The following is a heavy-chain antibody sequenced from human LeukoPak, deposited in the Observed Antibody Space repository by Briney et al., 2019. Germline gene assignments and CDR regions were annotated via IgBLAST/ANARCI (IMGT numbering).Heavy chain of an antibody. J-gene: IGHJ6*02. D-gene: IGHD2-2*01. V-gene: IGHV3-33*01. CDR2: IWYDGSNK. CDR3: ARDPNRRYCSSTSCYGYYYYGMDV. Sequence: GRSLRLSCAASGFTFSSYGMHWVRQAPGKGLEWVAVIWYDGSNKYYADSVKGRFTISRDNSKNTLYLQMNSLGVEDTAVYYCARDPNRRYCSSTSCYGYYYYGMDVWGQGTTVTVSS. CDR1: GFTFSSYG.